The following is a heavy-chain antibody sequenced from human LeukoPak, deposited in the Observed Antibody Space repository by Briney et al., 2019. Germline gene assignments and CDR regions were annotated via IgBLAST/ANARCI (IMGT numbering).Heavy chain of an antibody. CDR2: INPNSGGT. CDR3: ARGTLRRSSYYYYYMDV. CDR1: GYTFTGYY. J-gene: IGHJ6*03. Sequence: ASVKVSCKASGYTFTGYYMHWVRQAPGQGLEWMGWINPNSGGTNYAQKFQGRVTMTRDTSISTAYMELSRLRSDDTAVYYCARGTLRRSSYYYYYMDVWGKGTTVTISS. V-gene: IGHV1-2*02.